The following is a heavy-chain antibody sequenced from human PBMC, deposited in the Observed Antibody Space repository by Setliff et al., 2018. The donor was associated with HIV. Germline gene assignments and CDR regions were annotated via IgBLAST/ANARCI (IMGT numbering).Heavy chain of an antibody. D-gene: IGHD6-6*01. Sequence: HPGGSLRLSCAASGFTFSSYAMSWVRQAPGKGLEWVSAISGSGGSTYYADPVKGRFTISRDKSKNTLYLQMNSLRAEDTAVYYCAKRRQLAEDYYWGQGTLVTVS. CDR2: ISGSGGST. CDR3: AKRRQLAEDYY. V-gene: IGHV3-23*01. CDR1: GFTFSSYA. J-gene: IGHJ4*02.